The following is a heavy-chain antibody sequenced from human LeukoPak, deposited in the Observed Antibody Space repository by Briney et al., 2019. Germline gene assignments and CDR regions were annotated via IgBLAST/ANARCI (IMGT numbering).Heavy chain of an antibody. CDR3: ARDRYGGDFIFFDY. Sequence: GGSLRLSCAASGFTFSSYSMNWVRQAPGKGLEWVSYISSSSSTIYYADSVKGRFTISRDNAKNSLYLQMNSLRAEDTAGYYCARDRYGGDFIFFDYWGQGTLVTVSS. D-gene: IGHD4-23*01. CDR2: ISSSSSTI. CDR1: GFTFSSYS. V-gene: IGHV3-48*04. J-gene: IGHJ4*02.